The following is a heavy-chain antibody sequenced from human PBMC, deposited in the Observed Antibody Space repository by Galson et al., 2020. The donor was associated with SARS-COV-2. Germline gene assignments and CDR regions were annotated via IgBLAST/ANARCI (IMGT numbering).Heavy chain of an antibody. CDR3: AGHDYGDLGYFDY. CDR2: ILFDGSKE. D-gene: IGHD4-17*01. Sequence: QLGESLKISCGASGFSFRAFGMHWVRQAPGTGLEWVALILFDGSKEYYADSVKGRFTISRDNSKNTLYLQMNSLRIEDTAVYYCAGHDYGDLGYFDYWGQGTLVTVSS. V-gene: IGHV3-30*03. CDR1: GFSFRAFG. J-gene: IGHJ4*02.